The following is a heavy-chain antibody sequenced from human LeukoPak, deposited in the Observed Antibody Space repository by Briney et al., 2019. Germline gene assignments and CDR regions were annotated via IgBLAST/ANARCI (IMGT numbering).Heavy chain of an antibody. CDR1: GFTFSSYA. V-gene: IGHV3-30*04. CDR2: ISYDGSNK. J-gene: IGHJ6*02. Sequence: GRSLRLSCAASGFTFSSYAMHWVRQAPGKGLEWVAVISYDGSNKYYADSVKGRFTISRDNSKNTLYLQMNSLRAEDTAVYYCAKTLSLDVWGQGTTVTVSS. CDR3: AKTLSLDV.